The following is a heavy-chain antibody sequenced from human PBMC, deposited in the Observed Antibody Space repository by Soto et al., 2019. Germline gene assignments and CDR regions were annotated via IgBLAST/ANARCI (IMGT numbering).Heavy chain of an antibody. D-gene: IGHD4-17*01. CDR3: AREGYGDYAHAFDI. J-gene: IGHJ3*02. V-gene: IGHV4-30-2*01. CDR2: IYHSGST. CDR1: GGSISSGGYS. Sequence: TSETLSLTCAVSGGSISSGGYSWSWIRQPPGKGLEWIGYIYHSGSTYYNPSLKSRVTISVDRSKNQFSLKLSSVTAADTAVYYCAREGYGDYAHAFDIWGQGTMVTVSS.